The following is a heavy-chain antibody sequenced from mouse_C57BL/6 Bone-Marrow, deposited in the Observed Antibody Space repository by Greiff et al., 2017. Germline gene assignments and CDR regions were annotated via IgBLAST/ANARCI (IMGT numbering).Heavy chain of an antibody. Sequence: EVKLVESGGGLVQPGGSLKLSCAASGFTFSDYGMAWVRQAPRKGPEWVAFISTLAYSIYYADTVKGRFTISTENAKNTLYLAMSSLRSEDTAMYYGARHPVYYGNYVSAMDYWGQGTSVTVSS. V-gene: IGHV5-15*01. CDR3: ARHPVYYGNYVSAMDY. CDR1: GFTFSDYG. CDR2: ISTLAYSI. D-gene: IGHD2-1*01. J-gene: IGHJ4*01.